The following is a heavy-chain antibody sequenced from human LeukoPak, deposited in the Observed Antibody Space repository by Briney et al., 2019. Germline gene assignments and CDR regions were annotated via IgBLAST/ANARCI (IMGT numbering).Heavy chain of an antibody. D-gene: IGHD3-16*01. CDR3: ARGVRF. V-gene: IGHV4-59*08. J-gene: IGHJ4*02. CDR1: GGSISSYY. CDR2: IYYSGSI. Sequence: SETLSLTCTVSGGSISSYYWSWIRQPPGKGLEWIGYIYYSGSINYNPSLKSRVTISVDTSKNQFSLKLRSVTAADTAVYYCARGVRFWGQGTLVTVSS.